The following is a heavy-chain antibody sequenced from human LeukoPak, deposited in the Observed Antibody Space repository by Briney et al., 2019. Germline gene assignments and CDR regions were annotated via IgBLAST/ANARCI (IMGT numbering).Heavy chain of an antibody. CDR2: IYYSGST. Sequence: SETLSLTCTVSGGSISSSSYYRGWIRQPPGKGLEWIGSIYYSGSTYYNPSLKSRVTISVDTSKNQFSLKLSSVTAADTAVYYCAREGGPDFDYWGQGTLVTVSS. V-gene: IGHV4-39*07. CDR3: AREGGPDFDY. J-gene: IGHJ4*02. CDR1: GGSISSSSYY.